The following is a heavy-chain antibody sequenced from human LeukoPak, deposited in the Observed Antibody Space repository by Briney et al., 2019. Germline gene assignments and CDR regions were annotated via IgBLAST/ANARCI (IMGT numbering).Heavy chain of an antibody. D-gene: IGHD3-10*01. CDR1: GFTVSSNY. J-gene: IGHJ4*02. V-gene: IGHV3-74*01. CDR2: INSDGSST. CDR3: ARDSSMLRGPLVIYYFDF. Sequence: GGSLRLSCAASGFTVSSNYMSWVRQAPGKGLEWVSRINSDGSSTSYADSVKGRFTVSRDNAKNTLYLQMNSLRVEDTAVYYCARDSSMLRGPLVIYYFDFWGQGTLVTVSS.